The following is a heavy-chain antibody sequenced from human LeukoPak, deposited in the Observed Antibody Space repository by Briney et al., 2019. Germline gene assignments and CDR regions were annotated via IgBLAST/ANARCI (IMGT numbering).Heavy chain of an antibody. CDR1: GFTFSSYG. Sequence: GGSLRLSCAASGFTFSSYGMHWVRQAPGKGLEWVAFIRYDGSNKYYADSVKGRFTISRDNSKNTLYLQMNSLRAEDTAVYYCARGARAYYYGSGSPFDYWGQGTLVTVSS. V-gene: IGHV3-30*02. CDR2: IRYDGSNK. D-gene: IGHD3-10*01. J-gene: IGHJ4*02. CDR3: ARGARAYYYGSGSPFDY.